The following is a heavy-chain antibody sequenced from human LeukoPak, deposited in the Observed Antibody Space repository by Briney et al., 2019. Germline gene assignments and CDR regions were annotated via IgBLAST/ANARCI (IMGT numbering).Heavy chain of an antibody. CDR3: ARDIGGGGDTLNHPT. CDR1: GASISSSSYF. J-gene: IGHJ5*02. V-gene: IGHV4-39*02. D-gene: IGHD2-21*02. Sequence: SETLSLTCTVSGASISSSSYFWGWIRQSPGKGLEYIGSVYYSGRTYYNPSLKSRVTISLDTSTNQFSLRLTSVTAADTAVYYCARDIGGGGDTLNHPTWGQGTLVTVSS. CDR2: VYYSGRT.